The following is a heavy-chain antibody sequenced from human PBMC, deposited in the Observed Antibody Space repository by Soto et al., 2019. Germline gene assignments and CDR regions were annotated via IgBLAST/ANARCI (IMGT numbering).Heavy chain of an antibody. CDR2: ISGYNGNT. J-gene: IGHJ6*02. CDR1: GYTFSGYS. V-gene: IGHV1-18*04. D-gene: IGHD2-21*01. Sequence: AASVKVSCKASGYTFSGYSITWVRQAPGQGLEWMGRISGYNGNTNYARTLRGRLTLTTDTSTSTAYMELRSLTSDDTAVYYCARVVFCGGAPACPDMDVWGQGTLVTVSS. CDR3: ARVVFCGGAPACPDMDV.